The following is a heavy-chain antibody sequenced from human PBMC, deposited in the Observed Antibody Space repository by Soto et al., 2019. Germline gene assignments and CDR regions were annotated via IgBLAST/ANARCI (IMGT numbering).Heavy chain of an antibody. CDR2: IYYSGST. CDR3: ARDGDSNYERGYYGMDV. D-gene: IGHD4-4*01. V-gene: IGHV4-31*03. CDR1: GGSISSGGYY. J-gene: IGHJ6*02. Sequence: SETLSLTCTVSGGSISSGGYYWSWIRQHPGKGLEWIGYIYYSGSTYYNPSLKSRVTISVDTSKNQFSLKLSSVTAADTAVYYCARDGDSNYERGYYGMDVWGQGTTVTVSS.